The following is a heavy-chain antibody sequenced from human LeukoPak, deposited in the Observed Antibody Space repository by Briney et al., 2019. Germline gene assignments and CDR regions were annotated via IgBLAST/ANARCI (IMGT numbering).Heavy chain of an antibody. D-gene: IGHD3-3*01. CDR2: MNPNSGNT. V-gene: IGHV1-8*03. J-gene: IGHJ6*03. CDR3: ARASIGYDFWSGYYPYYYYMDV. Sequence: ASVKVSCKASGYTFTSYDINWVRQATGQGLEWMGWMNPNSGNTGYAQKFQGGVTITRNTSISTAYMELSSLRSEDTAVYYCARASIGYDFWSGYYPYYYYMDVWGRGTTVTVSS. CDR1: GYTFTSYD.